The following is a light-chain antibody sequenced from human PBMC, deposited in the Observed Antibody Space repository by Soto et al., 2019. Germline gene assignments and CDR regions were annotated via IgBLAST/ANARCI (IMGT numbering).Light chain of an antibody. CDR1: QSISSW. CDR2: KAS. CDR3: QQYNIYST. V-gene: IGKV1-5*03. Sequence: DIQMTQSPSTLSASIGDRVTITCRASQSISSWLAWYQQKPGKAPKLLIYKASTLESGVPSRFSGSGSGTEFTLTISILQPDDFASYYCQQYNIYSTFGQGTEVEIK. J-gene: IGKJ1*01.